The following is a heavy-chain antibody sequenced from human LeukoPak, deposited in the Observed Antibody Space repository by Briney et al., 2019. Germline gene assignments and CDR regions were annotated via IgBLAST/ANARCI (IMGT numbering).Heavy chain of an antibody. CDR3: ARLGYDYDFWSGYQVIH. CDR2: INHSGST. V-gene: IGHV4-34*01. J-gene: IGHJ4*02. Sequence: SETLSLTCAVYGGSFSGYYWSWIRQPPGKGLEWIGEINHSGSTNYNPSLKSRVTISVDTSKNQFSLKLSSVTAADTAVYYCARLGYDYDFWSGYQVIHWGQGTLVTVSS. D-gene: IGHD3-3*01. CDR1: GGSFSGYY.